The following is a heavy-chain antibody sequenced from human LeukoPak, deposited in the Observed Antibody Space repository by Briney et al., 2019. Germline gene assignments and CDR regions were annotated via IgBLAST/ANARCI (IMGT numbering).Heavy chain of an antibody. Sequence: PSETLSLTCTVSGGSISYYYWTWIRQSPGKGLEWIGQIYYTGSTYYNPSLKRRVTISVDTSRNQFSLNLASVTAADTAVYYCARRSSIMGSYLYYFDYWGQGTLVTVSS. V-gene: IGHV4-59*01. D-gene: IGHD1-26*01. CDR1: GGSISYYY. CDR3: ARRSSIMGSYLYYFDY. CDR2: IYYTGST. J-gene: IGHJ4*02.